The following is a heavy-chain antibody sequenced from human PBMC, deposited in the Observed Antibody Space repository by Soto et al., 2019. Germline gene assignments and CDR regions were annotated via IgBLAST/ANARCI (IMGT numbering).Heavy chain of an antibody. Sequence: PGGSLRLSCAASGFTFSSYAMHWVRQAPGKGLEWVAVISYDGSNKYYADSVKGRFTISRDNSKNTLYLQMNSLRAEDTAVYYCARDLWLGEFSVGGMDVWGQGTTVTVSS. CDR3: ARDLWLGEFSVGGMDV. J-gene: IGHJ6*02. V-gene: IGHV3-30-3*01. CDR2: ISYDGSNK. D-gene: IGHD3-10*01. CDR1: GFTFSSYA.